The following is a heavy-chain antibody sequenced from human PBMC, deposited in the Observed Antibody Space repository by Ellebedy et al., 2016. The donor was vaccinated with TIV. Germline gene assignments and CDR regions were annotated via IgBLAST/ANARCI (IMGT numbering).Heavy chain of an antibody. V-gene: IGHV4-39*07. D-gene: IGHD2-21*01. J-gene: IGHJ4*02. CDR3: AKDTIAVAVGDS. Sequence: MLSETLSLTCTVSGGSINNTNSYWGWVRHPPGKGLEWIGAIFYTGKTYYNPSLKGRVTISVARSKNQFSLNLNSVTAADTAVYFCAKDTIAVAVGDSWGQGTLVTVSS. CDR1: GGSINNTNSY. CDR2: IFYTGKT.